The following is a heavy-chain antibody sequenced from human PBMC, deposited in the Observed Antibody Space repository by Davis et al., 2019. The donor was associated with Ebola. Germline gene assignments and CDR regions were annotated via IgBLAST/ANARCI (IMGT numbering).Heavy chain of an antibody. D-gene: IGHD5-12*01. CDR3: ARATIVATNY. J-gene: IGHJ4*02. CDR2: MNPNSGNT. CDR1: GYTFTSYY. Sequence: AASVKVSCKASGYTFTSYYMHWVRQATGQGLEWMGWMNPNSGNTGYAQKFQGRVTMTRNTSISTAYMELSSLRSEDTAVYYCARATIVATNYWGQGTLVTVSS. V-gene: IGHV1-8*02.